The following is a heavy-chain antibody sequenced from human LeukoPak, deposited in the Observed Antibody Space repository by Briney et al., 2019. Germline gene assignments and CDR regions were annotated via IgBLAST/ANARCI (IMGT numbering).Heavy chain of an antibody. J-gene: IGHJ6*03. CDR2: IYTSGST. CDR1: GGSISSYY. Sequence: SETLSLTCTVSGGSISSYYWSWIRQPAGKGLEWIGRIYTSGSTNYNPSLKSRVTMSVDTSKNQFSLKLSSVTAADTAVYYCARQGSSYFYYYYYMDVWGKGTTVTVSS. V-gene: IGHV4-4*07. CDR3: ARQGSSYFYYYYYMDV. D-gene: IGHD6-13*01.